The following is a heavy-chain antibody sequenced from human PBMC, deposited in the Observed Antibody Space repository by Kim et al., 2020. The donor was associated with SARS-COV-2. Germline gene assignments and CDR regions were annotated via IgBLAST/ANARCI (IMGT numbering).Heavy chain of an antibody. D-gene: IGHD2-21*02. Sequence: ASVKVSCKASGYTFTGYYMHWVRQAPGQGLEWMGWINPNSGGTNYAQKFQGWVTMTRDTSISTAYMELSRLRSDDTAVYYCARGGDVVVTATFDAFDIWGQGTMVTVSS. J-gene: IGHJ3*02. CDR1: GYTFTGYY. V-gene: IGHV1-2*04. CDR2: INPNSGGT. CDR3: ARGGDVVVTATFDAFDI.